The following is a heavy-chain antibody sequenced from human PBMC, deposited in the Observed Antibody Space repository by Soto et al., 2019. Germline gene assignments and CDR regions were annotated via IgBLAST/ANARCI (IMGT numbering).Heavy chain of an antibody. CDR1: GFIFSDYY. J-gene: IGHJ4*02. CDR3: ARLGQFDF. CDR2: ISGSGDTI. Sequence: QVQLVQSGGGLVRPGGSLRLSCEASGFIFSDYYMAWIRQAPGKGLEWVSYISGSGDTIYYADSVKVRFSISRDSAKDSLYLQMNTLGDEDTAIYYCARLGQFDFWGQGTVVTVSS. V-gene: IGHV3-11*01.